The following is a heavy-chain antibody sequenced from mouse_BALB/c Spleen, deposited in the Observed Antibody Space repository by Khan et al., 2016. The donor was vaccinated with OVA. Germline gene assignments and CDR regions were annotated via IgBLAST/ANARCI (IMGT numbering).Heavy chain of an antibody. D-gene: IGHD2-4*01. Sequence: EVELVESGGGLVKPGGSLKLSCAASGFAFSSYDMSWVRQTPEKRLDWVAYISSGGGSIYFPDTVKGRFTIYRDNAKNTLYLQMNSTKSEDTSMYDCARHKATMITTSCYFDGGGAGTTVTVSS. V-gene: IGHV5-12-1*01. CDR1: GFAFSSYD. CDR3: ARHKATMITTSCYFDG. J-gene: IGHJ1*01. CDR2: ISSGGGSI.